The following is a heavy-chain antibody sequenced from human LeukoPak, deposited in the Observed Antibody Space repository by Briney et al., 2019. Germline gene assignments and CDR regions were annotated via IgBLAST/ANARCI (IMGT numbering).Heavy chain of an antibody. CDR1: GGSISSSNW. CDR3: ARDSSTYGDYIDY. D-gene: IGHD4-17*01. Sequence: SETLSLTCAVSGGSISSSNWWSWVRQPPGKGLEWIGEIYHSGSTNYNPSLKSRVTISVDKSKNQFSLKLSSVTAADTAVYYCARDSSTYGDYIDYWGQGTLVTVSS. V-gene: IGHV4-4*02. CDR2: IYHSGST. J-gene: IGHJ4*02.